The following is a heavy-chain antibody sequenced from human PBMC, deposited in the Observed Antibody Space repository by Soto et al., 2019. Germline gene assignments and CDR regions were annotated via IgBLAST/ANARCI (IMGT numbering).Heavy chain of an antibody. CDR1: GYTFNNND. D-gene: IGHD5-18*01. J-gene: IGHJ5*02. Sequence: ASVKVSCKASGYTFNNNDVSRVRQATGQGLEWMGWMNPGSGDTGYAQKFQGRVTMTRDISVATAYMELNSLTSEDTAIYYCARMESFGSLNWFDPWGQGTLVTVSS. CDR2: MNPGSGDT. CDR3: ARMESFGSLNWFDP. V-gene: IGHV1-8*02.